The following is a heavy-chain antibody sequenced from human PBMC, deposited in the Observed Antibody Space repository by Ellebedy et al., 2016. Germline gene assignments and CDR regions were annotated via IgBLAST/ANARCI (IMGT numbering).Heavy chain of an antibody. Sequence: GGSLRLSCAASGFTFSAYYMSWIRQAPGKGLEWVSYISDSGTILYYADSVKGRFTISRDNSKNKLSLQMNSLRAEDTAVYYCAKAKGSSWPNWYLDLWGRGTLVTVSS. CDR3: AKAKGSSWPNWYLDL. CDR2: ISDSGTIL. D-gene: IGHD6-13*01. CDR1: GFTFSAYY. V-gene: IGHV3-11*01. J-gene: IGHJ2*01.